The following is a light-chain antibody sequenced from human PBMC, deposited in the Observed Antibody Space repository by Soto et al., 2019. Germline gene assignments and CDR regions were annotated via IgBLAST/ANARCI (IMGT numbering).Light chain of an antibody. Sequence: QSVLTQPASVSGSPEQSITISCTGTSSDFGAYNFVSWYQQHPGRAPKLIVYDVTNRPSGVSNRFSGSKSGDTASLTISGLQVEDEADYYCCSYTDSNSYVFGTGTKVTVL. CDR1: SSDFGAYNF. J-gene: IGLJ1*01. CDR2: DVT. V-gene: IGLV2-14*03. CDR3: CSYTDSNSYV.